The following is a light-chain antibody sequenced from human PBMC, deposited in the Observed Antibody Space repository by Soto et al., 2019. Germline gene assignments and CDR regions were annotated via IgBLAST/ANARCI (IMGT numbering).Light chain of an antibody. CDR1: SSHIGGNS. Sequence: QSALTQPPSASGTPGQRVTISCSGSSSHIGGNSENWYQHLPGTAPKILMYSDDERPSGVPDRFSGSKSGTSASLAISGLQSEDEADYYCAAWDDNLNGPVFGGGTKLTVL. J-gene: IGLJ2*01. V-gene: IGLV1-44*01. CDR3: AAWDDNLNGPV. CDR2: SDD.